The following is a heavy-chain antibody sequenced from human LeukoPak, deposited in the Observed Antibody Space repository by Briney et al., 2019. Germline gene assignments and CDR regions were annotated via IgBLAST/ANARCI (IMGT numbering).Heavy chain of an antibody. CDR3: ARVRDENRFDH. CDR1: GFTFSEYH. J-gene: IGHJ5*02. D-gene: IGHD5-24*01. CDR2: ISSSGSTI. V-gene: IGHV3-11*04. Sequence: SGGSLRLSCAASGFTFSEYHMSWIRQAPGKGLEWVSYISSSGSTIYYADSVKGRFTISRDNAKNSLYLQMNSLRAEDTAVYYCARVRDENRFDHWGQGTLVTVSS.